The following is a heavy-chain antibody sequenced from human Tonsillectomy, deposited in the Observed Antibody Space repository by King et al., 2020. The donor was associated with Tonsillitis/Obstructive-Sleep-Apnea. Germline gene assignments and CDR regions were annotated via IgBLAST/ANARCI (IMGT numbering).Heavy chain of an antibody. Sequence: QLVQSGTEVKKPGASVEVSCRTSAYTFTSYGISWVRQAPGQGLEWMGWINAYNGNSNYAQKFQGRVTMTTDTSTSTAYMELRSLRSDDTAVYYCARGPYSGSYLGHYSFDYWGQGTLVTVSS. J-gene: IGHJ4*02. CDR3: ARGPYSGSYLGHYSFDY. CDR2: INAYNGNS. V-gene: IGHV1-18*01. D-gene: IGHD1-26*01. CDR1: AYTFTSYG.